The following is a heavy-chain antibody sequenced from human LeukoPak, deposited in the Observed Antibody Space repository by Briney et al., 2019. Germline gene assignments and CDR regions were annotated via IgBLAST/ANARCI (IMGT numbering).Heavy chain of an antibody. D-gene: IGHD3-9*01. V-gene: IGHV1-24*01. J-gene: IGHJ4*02. CDR3: ATSYYDILTGYRPLAY. CDR2: FDPENGET. Sequence: ASVKVSCKASGYTFTSYYMHWVRQAPGQGLEWMGGFDPENGETIYAQKFQGRVTMTEDTSTDTAYMELSSLRSGDTAVYYCATSYYDILTGYRPLAYWGQGTLVTVSS. CDR1: GYTFTSYY.